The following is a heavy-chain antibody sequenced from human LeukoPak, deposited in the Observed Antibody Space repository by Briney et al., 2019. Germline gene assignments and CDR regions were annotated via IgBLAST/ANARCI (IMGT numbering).Heavy chain of an antibody. CDR1: GCTFTSYG. V-gene: IGHV1-18*04. J-gene: IGHJ6*04. CDR2: ISAYNGNT. Sequence: ASVKVSFKASGCTFTSYGSSWVRQAPAQGLEWMGWISAYNGNTNYAQKLQGRLTMTTDTSTSTAYMELRSLRSDDTAVYYCARDKSYYDILTGYYYYYGMDVWGKGTTVTVSS. D-gene: IGHD3-9*01. CDR3: ARDKSYYDILTGYYYYYGMDV.